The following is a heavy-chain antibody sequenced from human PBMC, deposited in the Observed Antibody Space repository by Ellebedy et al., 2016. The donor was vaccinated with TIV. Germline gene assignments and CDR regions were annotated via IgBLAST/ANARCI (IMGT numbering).Heavy chain of an antibody. Sequence: ETLSLTCAASGFTVSSHFMNWVRQTPGQGLEWVAVIYTGGGTNYTHSVEGRFTISRDNAKNSLYLQMNSLRAEDTALYYCARDTFGGFGEPNYGMDVWGQGTTVTVSS. V-gene: IGHV3-66*01. CDR1: GFTVSSHF. D-gene: IGHD3-10*01. CDR2: IYTGGGT. J-gene: IGHJ6*02. CDR3: ARDTFGGFGEPNYGMDV.